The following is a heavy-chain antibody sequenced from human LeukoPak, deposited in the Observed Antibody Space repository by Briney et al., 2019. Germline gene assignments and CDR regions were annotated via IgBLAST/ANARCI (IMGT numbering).Heavy chain of an antibody. CDR2: TYYRSKWSF. CDR1: GDSIFTNNVA. D-gene: IGHD6-6*01. Sequence: SQTLSLTCSISGDSIFTNNVAGNWIRQSPSRGLEWLGRTYYRSKWSFDYAVSVKSRITINADTSNNQFSLQLSSVTPEDTAVYYCARGKYTSFDNWGQGTLVTVSS. J-gene: IGHJ4*02. V-gene: IGHV6-1*01. CDR3: ARGKYTSFDN.